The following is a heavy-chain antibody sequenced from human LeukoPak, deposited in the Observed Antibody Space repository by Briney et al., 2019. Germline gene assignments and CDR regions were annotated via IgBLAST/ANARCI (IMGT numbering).Heavy chain of an antibody. Sequence: PSQTLSLTCTVSGGSISSGSYYWSWIRQPAGKGLEWIGRIYTSGSTNYNPSLKSRVTISVDTSKNQFSLKLSSLTAADTAVYYCGRFRPPRAFDIWGQGTMVTVSS. V-gene: IGHV4-61*02. CDR1: GGSISSGSYY. CDR3: GRFRPPRAFDI. CDR2: IYTSGST. J-gene: IGHJ3*02.